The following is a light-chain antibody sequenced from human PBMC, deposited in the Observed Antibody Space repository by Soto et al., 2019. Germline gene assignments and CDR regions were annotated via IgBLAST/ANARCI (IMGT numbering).Light chain of an antibody. CDR1: QSVSNY. Sequence: EIVLTQSPATLSLSPGDRATLSCRASQSVSNYLAWHQQKPGQVPKLLISETFHRAPGIPVRFSGSGVGTDFTLILGSLESDDFAVYSCQHRANVVSFGGGTKMEIK. V-gene: IGKV3-11*01. CDR2: ETF. CDR3: QHRANVVS. J-gene: IGKJ4*01.